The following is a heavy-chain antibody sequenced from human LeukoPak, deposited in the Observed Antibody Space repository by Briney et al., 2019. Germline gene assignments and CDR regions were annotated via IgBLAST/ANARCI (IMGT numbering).Heavy chain of an antibody. CDR2: IYYSGST. V-gene: IGHV4-59*08. D-gene: IGHD2-2*02. CDR1: GGSISSYY. J-gene: IGHJ6*02. Sequence: SETLSLTCTVSGGSISSYYWSWIRQPPGKGLEWIGYIYYSGSTNYNPSLKSRVTISVDTSKNQFSLKLSSVTAADTAVYYCARSPVPAAILGNYYYGTDVWGQGTTVTVSS. CDR3: ARSPVPAAILGNYYYGTDV.